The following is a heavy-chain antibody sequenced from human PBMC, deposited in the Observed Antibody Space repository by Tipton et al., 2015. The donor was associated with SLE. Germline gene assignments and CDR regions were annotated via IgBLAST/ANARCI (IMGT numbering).Heavy chain of an antibody. Sequence: TLSLTCTVSGGSISTYYWSWIRQPPGRGLVWLGYISYSGSTNYNPSLKSRVTISVDTSKNQFSLKLSSVTAADTAVYYCARGRSGPGWYFDLWGRGTLVTVSS. CDR1: GGSISTYY. D-gene: IGHD3-3*01. J-gene: IGHJ2*01. CDR2: ISYSGST. V-gene: IGHV4-59*01. CDR3: ARGRSGPGWYFDL.